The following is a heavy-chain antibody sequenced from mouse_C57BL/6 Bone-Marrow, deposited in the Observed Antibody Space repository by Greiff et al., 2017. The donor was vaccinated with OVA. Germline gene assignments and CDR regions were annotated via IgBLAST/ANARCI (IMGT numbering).Heavy chain of an antibody. D-gene: IGHD1-1*01. CDR1: GYTFTSYG. V-gene: IGHV1-81*01. CDR3: AREDFDCYYGSSYGY. Sequence: VQLQQSGAELARPGASVKLSCKASGYTFTSYGISWVKQRTGQGLEWIGEIYPRSGNTYYNEKFKGKATLTADKSSSTAYMELRSLTSEDSAVYVCAREDFDCYYGSSYGYWGQGTTLTVSA. CDR2: IYPRSGNT. J-gene: IGHJ2*01.